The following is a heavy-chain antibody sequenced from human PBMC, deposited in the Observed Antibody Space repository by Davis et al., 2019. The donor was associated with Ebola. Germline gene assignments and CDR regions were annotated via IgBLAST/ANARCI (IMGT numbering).Heavy chain of an antibody. D-gene: IGHD6-13*01. V-gene: IGHV3-11*01. CDR2: ISSSGSTI. CDR3: ARVRQQLVFAWFDP. Sequence: LSLTCGVYGGSFTGYYWSWIRQAPGKGLEWVSAISSSGSTIYYADSVKGRFTISRDNAKNSLYLQMNSLRAEDTAVYYCARVRQQLVFAWFDPWGQGTLVTVSS. CDR1: GGSFTGYY. J-gene: IGHJ5*02.